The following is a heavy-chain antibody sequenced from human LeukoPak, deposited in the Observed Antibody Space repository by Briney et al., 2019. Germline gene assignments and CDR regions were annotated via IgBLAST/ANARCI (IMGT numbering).Heavy chain of an antibody. CDR1: GFTFSSYA. CDR3: AKEIRDYLFDY. J-gene: IGHJ4*02. CDR2: ISGSGGST. V-gene: IGHV3-23*01. Sequence: GESLKISCAASGFTFSSYAMSWVRQAPGKGLEWVSAISGSGGSTYYADSVKGRFTISRDNSKNTLYLQMNSLRAEDTAVYYCAKEIRDYLFDYWGQGTLVTVSS. D-gene: IGHD4-17*01.